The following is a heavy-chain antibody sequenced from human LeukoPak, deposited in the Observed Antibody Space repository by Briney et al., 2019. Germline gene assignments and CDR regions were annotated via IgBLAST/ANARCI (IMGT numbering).Heavy chain of an antibody. J-gene: IGHJ5*02. CDR1: GYTFTAYY. V-gene: IGHV1-2*06. CDR2: INPDSGGT. D-gene: IGHD2-15*01. Sequence: ASVKVSCKASGYTFTAYYIHWVRQAPGQGLEWMGRINPDSGGTNYAQKFQGRVTMTRDSSISTAYMELSRLRSDDTAVYYCARSCSGGICYSDNWSDPWGHGTLVTVSS. CDR3: ARSCSGGICYSDNWSDP.